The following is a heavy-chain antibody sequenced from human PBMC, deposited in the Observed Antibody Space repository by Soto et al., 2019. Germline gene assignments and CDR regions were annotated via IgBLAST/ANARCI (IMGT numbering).Heavy chain of an antibody. CDR3: AKESRYYDFWSGYPRPYFDY. Sequence: GGSLRLSCAASGFTFSSYAMSWVRQAPGKGLEWVSAISGSGGSTYYADSVKGRFTISRDNSKNTLYLQMNSLRAEDTAVYYYAKESRYYDFWSGYPRPYFDYWGQGTLVTVSS. CDR2: ISGSGGST. V-gene: IGHV3-23*01. CDR1: GFTFSSYA. D-gene: IGHD3-3*01. J-gene: IGHJ4*02.